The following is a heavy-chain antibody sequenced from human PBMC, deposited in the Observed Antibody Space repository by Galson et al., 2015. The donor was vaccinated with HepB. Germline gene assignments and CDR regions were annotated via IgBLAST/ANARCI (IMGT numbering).Heavy chain of an antibody. Sequence: PALVKPTQTLTLTCTFSGFSLSTSGMRVSWIRQPPGKALEWLARIDWDDDKFYSTSLKTRLTISKDTSKNQVVLTMTNMDPVDTATYYCARGGGGWFDPWGQGTLVTVSS. CDR2: IDWDDDK. D-gene: IGHD3-16*01. V-gene: IGHV2-70*04. J-gene: IGHJ5*02. CDR3: ARGGGGWFDP. CDR1: GFSLSTSGMR.